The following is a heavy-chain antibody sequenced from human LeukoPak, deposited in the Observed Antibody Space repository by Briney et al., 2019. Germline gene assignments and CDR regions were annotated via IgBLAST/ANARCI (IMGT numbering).Heavy chain of an antibody. CDR3: AKYSVQLWDNFDY. J-gene: IGHJ4*02. D-gene: IGHD5-18*01. CDR1: GFTFSSYA. V-gene: IGHV3-23*01. CDR2: ISGGGGST. Sequence: GGSLRLSCAASGFTFSSYAMSWVRQAPGKGLEWVSAISGGGGSTYYADSVKGRFTISRDNSKNTLYLQMNSLRAEDTAVYYCAKYSVQLWDNFDYWGQGTLVTVSS.